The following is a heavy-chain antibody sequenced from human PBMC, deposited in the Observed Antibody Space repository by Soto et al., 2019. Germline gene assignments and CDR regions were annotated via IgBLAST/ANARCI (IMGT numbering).Heavy chain of an antibody. J-gene: IGHJ4*02. CDR2: ITDDGSTT. CDR3: TRGPRPTSIGTGAF. D-gene: IGHD3-10*01. Sequence: GGSLRLSCETSGFIFSMYRMHWVRQVPGKGPQWVARITDDGSTTYYAASVEGRFTISRDNAKNALHLQMTSLRADDTAVYYCTRGPRPTSIGTGAFWGQGTLVTVSS. CDR1: GFIFSMYR. V-gene: IGHV3-74*01.